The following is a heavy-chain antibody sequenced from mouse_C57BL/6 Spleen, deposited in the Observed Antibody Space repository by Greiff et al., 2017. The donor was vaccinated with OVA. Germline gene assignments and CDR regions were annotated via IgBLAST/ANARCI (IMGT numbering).Heavy chain of an antibody. CDR2: IDPEDGET. CDR3: ARARVYYDYDGSMDY. D-gene: IGHD2-4*01. J-gene: IGHJ4*01. Sequence: VQLQQSGAELVKPGASVKLSCTASGFNIKDYYMHWVKQRTEQGLEWIGRIDPEDGETKYDPKFQGKATITADTSSNTAYLQLSSLTSEDTAVYYCARARVYYDYDGSMDYWGQGTSVTVSS. CDR1: GFNIKDYY. V-gene: IGHV14-2*01.